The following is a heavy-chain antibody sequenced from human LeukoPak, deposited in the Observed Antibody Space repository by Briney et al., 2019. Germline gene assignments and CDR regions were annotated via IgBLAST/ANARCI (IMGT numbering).Heavy chain of an antibody. D-gene: IGHD6-13*01. Sequence: ASVKVSCKASGYTFTSYGISWVRQAPGQGLEWMGWISAYNGNTNYAQKLQGRVTMTTDTSTSTAYMELGSLRSDDTAVYYCARDHSFAAGYLYNWFDPWGQGTLVTVSS. V-gene: IGHV1-18*01. CDR2: ISAYNGNT. J-gene: IGHJ5*02. CDR1: GYTFTSYG. CDR3: ARDHSFAAGYLYNWFDP.